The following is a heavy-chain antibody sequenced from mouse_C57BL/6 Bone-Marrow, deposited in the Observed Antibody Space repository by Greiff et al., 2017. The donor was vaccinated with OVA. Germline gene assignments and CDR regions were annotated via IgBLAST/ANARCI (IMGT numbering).Heavy chain of an antibody. Sequence: VQLQQSGAELVKPGASVKMSCKASGYTFTSYWITWVKQRPGQGLEWIGDIYPGSGSTNYNEKFKSKATLTVDTSSSTAYMQLSSLTSEDSAVYYCASGYGSSGGYFDVWGTGTTGTVAS. CDR2: IYPGSGST. CDR1: GYTFTSYW. J-gene: IGHJ1*03. CDR3: ASGYGSSGGYFDV. V-gene: IGHV1-55*01. D-gene: IGHD1-1*01.